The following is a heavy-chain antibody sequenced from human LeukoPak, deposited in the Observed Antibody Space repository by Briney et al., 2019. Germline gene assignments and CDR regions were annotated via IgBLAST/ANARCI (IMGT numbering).Heavy chain of an antibody. CDR1: GGSVSSGSYY. J-gene: IGHJ4*02. V-gene: IGHV4-61*02. Sequence: PSETLSLTCTVSGGSVSSGSYYWSWIRQPAGKGLEWIGRIYTGGSTNHNPSLKSRVTISVDTSKNQFSLKLSSVTAADAAVYYCAREEDSSSWSFDYWGQGTLVTVSS. D-gene: IGHD6-13*01. CDR2: IYTGGST. CDR3: AREEDSSSWSFDY.